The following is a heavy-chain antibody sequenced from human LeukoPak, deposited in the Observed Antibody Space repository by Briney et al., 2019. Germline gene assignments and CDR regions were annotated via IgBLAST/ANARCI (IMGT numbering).Heavy chain of an antibody. CDR3: ASTGYSSSWYTSQLSY. D-gene: IGHD6-13*01. CDR2: IYHSGST. Sequence: SETLSLTCAVSGGSISSSNWWSWVRQPPGKGLEWIGEIYHSGSTNYNPSLKSRVTISVDKSKNQFSLKLSSVTAADTAVYYCASTGYSSSWYTSQLSYWGQGTLVTVSS. V-gene: IGHV4-4*02. J-gene: IGHJ4*02. CDR1: GGSISSSNW.